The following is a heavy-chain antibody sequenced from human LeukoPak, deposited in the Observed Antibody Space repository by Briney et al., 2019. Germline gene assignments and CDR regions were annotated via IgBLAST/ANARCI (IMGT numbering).Heavy chain of an antibody. CDR3: AKRGVVIRVILVGFHKEAYYFDS. Sequence: GGSLRLSCAVSGITLSNYGMSWVRQAPGKGLEWVAGISGSGGSTNYADSVKGRFTISRDNPKNTLYLQMNILRAEDTAVYFCAKRGVVIRVILVGFHKEAYYFDSWGQGTLVTVSS. V-gene: IGHV3-23*01. CDR2: ISGSGGST. CDR1: GITLSNYG. J-gene: IGHJ4*02. D-gene: IGHD3-22*01.